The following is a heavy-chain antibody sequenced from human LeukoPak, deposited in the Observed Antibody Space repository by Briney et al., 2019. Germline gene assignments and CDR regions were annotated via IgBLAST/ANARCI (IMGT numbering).Heavy chain of an antibody. Sequence: PGGSLRLSCVASGFTFSSYEMNWVRQAPGKGLEWVSYISSSGSTIYYADSVKGRFTISRDNAKNSLYLQMNSLRAEDTAVYYCARTYYDSPFDYWGQGTLVTVSS. CDR1: GFTFSSYE. CDR2: ISSSGSTI. D-gene: IGHD3-22*01. V-gene: IGHV3-48*03. CDR3: ARTYYDSPFDY. J-gene: IGHJ4*02.